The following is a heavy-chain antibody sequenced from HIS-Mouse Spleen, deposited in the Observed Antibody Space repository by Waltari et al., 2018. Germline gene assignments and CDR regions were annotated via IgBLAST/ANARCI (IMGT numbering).Heavy chain of an antibody. CDR3: ARDYRITIFGVVKDAFDI. CDR2: IDSSIRYL. J-gene: IGHJ3*02. CDR1: GFTFSSYS. V-gene: IGHV3-21*01. D-gene: IGHD3-3*01. Sequence: EVQLVESGGGLVKPGGSLRLSCAASGFTFSSYSMNWVRQAAGKGLEWVTSIDSSIRYLNYPDSGKCRFTISRANAKNSLFLQMNSLRAEDTAVYYCARDYRITIFGVVKDAFDIWGQGTMVTVSS.